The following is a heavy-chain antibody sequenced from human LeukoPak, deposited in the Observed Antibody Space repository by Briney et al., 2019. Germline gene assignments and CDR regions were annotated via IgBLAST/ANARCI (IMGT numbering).Heavy chain of an antibody. D-gene: IGHD3-16*02. V-gene: IGHV3-23*01. CDR2: ISGSGGST. CDR1: GFTFSSYT. J-gene: IGHJ3*02. CDR3: ALNGREVPSGAFDI. Sequence: PGGSLRLSCAASGFTFSSYTMNWVRQAPGKGLEWVSAISGSGGSTYYADSVKSRFTISRDNSKSTLYLQMNSLRAEDTAVYYCALNGREVPSGAFDIWGQGTMVTVSS.